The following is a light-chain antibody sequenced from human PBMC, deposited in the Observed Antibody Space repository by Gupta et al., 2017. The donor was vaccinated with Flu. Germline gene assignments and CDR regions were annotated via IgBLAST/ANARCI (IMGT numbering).Light chain of an antibody. CDR1: NIGSYS. Sequence: SYVVTQPPSVSVAPGQTATIPCGRNNIGSYSVHWYQQRPGQAPVPVVYANSDRPSGIPERFSGSNSGNTATLTISRVEVGDEADYYCHVWQTDSDHHWVFGGGTKLTVL. CDR2: ANS. V-gene: IGLV3-21*02. J-gene: IGLJ3*02. CDR3: HVWQTDSDHHWV.